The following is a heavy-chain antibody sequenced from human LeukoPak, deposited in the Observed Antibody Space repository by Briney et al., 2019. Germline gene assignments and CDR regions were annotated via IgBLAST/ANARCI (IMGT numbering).Heavy chain of an antibody. D-gene: IGHD4-23*01. J-gene: IGHJ4*02. CDR2: IKQDGSDK. V-gene: IGHV3-7*03. CDR1: GFTLSAYW. Sequence: GGSLRLSCAASGFTLSAYWMSWVRQAPGKGLEWVADIKQDGSDKYYVDSVKGRFTISRDNVKNSVYLQMNSLRAEDTAVYYCARKTVVGSYFDYWGQGTPVTVSS. CDR3: ARKTVVGSYFDY.